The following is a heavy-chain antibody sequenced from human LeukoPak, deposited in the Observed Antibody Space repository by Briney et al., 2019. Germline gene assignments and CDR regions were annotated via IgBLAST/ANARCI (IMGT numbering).Heavy chain of an antibody. J-gene: IGHJ3*02. CDR1: GFTFRNYG. CDR2: IISGGTTT. V-gene: IGHV3-23*01. CDR3: ATLHAFDI. Sequence: GGTLRLSCAASGFTFRNYGMAWVRQAPGKGLEWVSSIISGGTTTYYADSVKGRFIISRDNSRYTVSLQMNSLRAEDTAVYYCATLHAFDIWGQGTMVTVSS.